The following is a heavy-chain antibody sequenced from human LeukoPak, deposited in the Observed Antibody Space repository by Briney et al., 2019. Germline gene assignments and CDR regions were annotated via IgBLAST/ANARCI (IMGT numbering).Heavy chain of an antibody. Sequence: GASVKVSCTASGYSFTGYYMHWVRQAPGQGLEWMGSINPNSGGTKFAQKFQGRVTMTRDTSMATAYMELSSLRSDDTALYYCARGSVGTYWYFDLWGRGTLVSVSS. CDR2: INPNSGGT. CDR1: GYSFTGYY. V-gene: IGHV1-2*02. CDR3: ARGSVGTYWYFDL. J-gene: IGHJ2*01. D-gene: IGHD1-7*01.